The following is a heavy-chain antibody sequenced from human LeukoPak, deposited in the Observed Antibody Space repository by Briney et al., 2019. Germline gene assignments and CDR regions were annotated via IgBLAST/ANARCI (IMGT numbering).Heavy chain of an antibody. Sequence: SETLSLTCTVSGASISGSGYYWGWIRQPPGKGLEWIGSIYSSGSTYYNPSLKSRVTISVDTSKNQFSLKLSSVTAADTAVYYCARGPPEQDIVVVVAAPFDPWGQGTLVTVSS. J-gene: IGHJ5*02. CDR3: ARGPPEQDIVVVVAAPFDP. V-gene: IGHV4-39*07. CDR1: GASISGSGYY. CDR2: IYSSGST. D-gene: IGHD2-15*01.